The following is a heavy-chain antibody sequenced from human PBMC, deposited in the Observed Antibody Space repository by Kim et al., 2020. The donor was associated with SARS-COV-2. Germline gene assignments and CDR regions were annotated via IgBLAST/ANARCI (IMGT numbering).Heavy chain of an antibody. V-gene: IGHV3-7*01. CDR3: ARGAGSSVFDP. CDR2: IKNDGSGQ. CDR1: GFTFRHYW. J-gene: IGHJ5*02. Sequence: GGSLRLPCEASGFTFRHYWMTWVRQTPGQGLEWRASIKNDGSGQYYVDSLKRRFTISRDNSKNSLYIQMNSLRAEDTALYHCARGAGSSVFDPWGQGTLVTFSS. D-gene: IGHD1-26*01.